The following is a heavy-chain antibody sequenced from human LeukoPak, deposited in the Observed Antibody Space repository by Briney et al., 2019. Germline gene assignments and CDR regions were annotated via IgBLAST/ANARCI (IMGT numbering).Heavy chain of an antibody. J-gene: IGHJ4*02. CDR1: GYTFTGYY. CDR2: INPNSGGT. V-gene: IGHV1-2*06. Sequence: GASVKVSCKASGYTFTGYYMHWVRQAPGQGLEWMGRINPNSGGTNYAQTFQGRVTLTRDTSITTGYMELSGLTSDDTAVYYCASLSYYDLSGYFYWGQGTLVTVSS. D-gene: IGHD3-22*01. CDR3: ASLSYYDLSGYFY.